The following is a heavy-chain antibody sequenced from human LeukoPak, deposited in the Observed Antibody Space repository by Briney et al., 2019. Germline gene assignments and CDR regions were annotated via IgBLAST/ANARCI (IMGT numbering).Heavy chain of an antibody. V-gene: IGHV3-21*06. J-gene: IGHJ3*02. CDR3: AREMPGAMSAFDI. D-gene: IGHD1-26*01. Sequence: GGSLRLSCAASGFTFSSYSMNWVRQAPGKGLEWVSSISSSSSYIYYADSVQGRFTISRDNAKNSLFLQMNSLRAEDTALYYCAREMPGAMSAFDIWGQGTMVTISS. CDR2: ISSSSSYI. CDR1: GFTFSSYS.